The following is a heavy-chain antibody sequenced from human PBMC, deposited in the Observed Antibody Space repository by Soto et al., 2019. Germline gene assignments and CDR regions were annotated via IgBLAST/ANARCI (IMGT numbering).Heavy chain of an antibody. CDR2: INHSGST. V-gene: IGHV4-34*01. CDR1: GGSFSGYY. CDR3: ARGILYCH. D-gene: IGHD2-8*02. Sequence: QVQLQQWGAGLLKPSETLSLTCAVYGGSFSGYYWSWIRQPPGKGLEWIGEINHSGSTNYNPSLKTRLSRAGDTSKDSFSLKLSSVTAAETAVEDGARGILYCHLGQGTLVTVAS. J-gene: IGHJ1*01.